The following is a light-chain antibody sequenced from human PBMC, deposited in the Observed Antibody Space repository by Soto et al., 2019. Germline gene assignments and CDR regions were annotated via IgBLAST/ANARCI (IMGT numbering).Light chain of an antibody. CDR1: QSVSSSY. CDR2: GAS. J-gene: IGKJ1*01. V-gene: IGKV3-20*01. Sequence: EIELTQSPGTLSLSPGERATLSCRASQSVSSSYLTWYQQKPGQAPRLLIFGASSRATGVPDRFSGSGSGTDFTLTISGLEPEDFAVYYCQHYVNSLTLTCGRGTKVDIK. CDR3: QHYVNSLTLT.